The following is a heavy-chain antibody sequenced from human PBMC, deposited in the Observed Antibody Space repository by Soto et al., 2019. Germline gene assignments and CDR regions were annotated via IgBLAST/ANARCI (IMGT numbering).Heavy chain of an antibody. V-gene: IGHV3-23*01. Sequence: EVQLLESGGGLVQPGGSLRLSCAASRFTFSGYSMSWVRQAPGKGLEWVSGISGSGGSTYYADSVKGRFTISRDNSESTAFLQMNSLRAEDTALFYFGKSYGDTWKHYYFDYWGQGTLVTVSS. CDR1: RFTFSGYS. CDR2: ISGSGGST. J-gene: IGHJ4*02. D-gene: IGHD3-3*02. CDR3: GKSYGDTWKHYYFDY.